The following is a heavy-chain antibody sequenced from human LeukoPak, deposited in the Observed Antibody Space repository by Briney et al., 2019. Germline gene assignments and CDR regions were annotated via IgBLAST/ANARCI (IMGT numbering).Heavy chain of an antibody. CDR3: ARERGSGSYHPFDP. CDR2: ILSDGSKE. V-gene: IGHV3-33*01. J-gene: IGHJ5*02. D-gene: IGHD3-10*01. Sequence: PGGSLRLSCAASGFTFSSYGMHWVRQAPGKGLEWVAVILSDGSKEFYTDSVKGRFTISRDNSKNTLYLQMNSLRAEDTAVYYCARERGSGSYHPFDPWGQGTLATVSS. CDR1: GFTFSSYG.